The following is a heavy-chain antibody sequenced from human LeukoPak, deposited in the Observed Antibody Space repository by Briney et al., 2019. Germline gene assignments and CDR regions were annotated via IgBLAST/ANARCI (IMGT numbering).Heavy chain of an antibody. Sequence: GESLKISCKGSGYSFTSYWIGWVRQMSGKGLEWMGIIYPGDSDTRYSPSFQGQVTISADKSISTAYLQWSSLKASDTAMYYCATSGSYQTRYYYYYMDVWGKGTTVTVSS. CDR1: GYSFTSYW. D-gene: IGHD1-26*01. CDR2: IYPGDSDT. V-gene: IGHV5-51*01. CDR3: ATSGSYQTRYYYYYMDV. J-gene: IGHJ6*03.